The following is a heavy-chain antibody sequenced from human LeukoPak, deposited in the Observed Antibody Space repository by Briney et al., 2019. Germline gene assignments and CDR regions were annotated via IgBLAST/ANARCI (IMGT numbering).Heavy chain of an antibody. Sequence: PGGSLRLSCAASGFTFSSYSMNWVRQAPGKGLEWVSSISSSSSYMYYADSVKGRFTISRDNAKNSLYLQMNSLRAEDTAVYYCARDRGYCSSTSCYAWAEYFQHWGQGTLVTVSS. D-gene: IGHD2-2*01. V-gene: IGHV3-21*01. CDR1: GFTFSSYS. J-gene: IGHJ1*01. CDR2: ISSSSSYM. CDR3: ARDRGYCSSTSCYAWAEYFQH.